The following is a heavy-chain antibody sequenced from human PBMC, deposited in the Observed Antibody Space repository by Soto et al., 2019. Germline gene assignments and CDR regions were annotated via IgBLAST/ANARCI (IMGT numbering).Heavy chain of an antibody. V-gene: IGHV3-33*01. CDR3: ASSSSTSPYYFDY. CDR2: IWYDGSNK. CDR1: GFTFSSYG. Sequence: QVQLVESGGGVVQPGRSLRLSCAASGFTFSSYGMHWVRLAPGKGLEWVAVIWYDGSNKYYADSVKGRFTISRDNSKNTLYLQMNSLRAEDTAVYYCASSSSTSPYYFDYWGQGTLVTVSS. J-gene: IGHJ4*02. D-gene: IGHD2-2*01.